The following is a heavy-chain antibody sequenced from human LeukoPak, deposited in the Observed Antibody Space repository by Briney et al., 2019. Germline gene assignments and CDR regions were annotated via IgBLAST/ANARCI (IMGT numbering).Heavy chain of an antibody. J-gene: IGHJ3*02. D-gene: IGHD3-3*01. CDR2: INPSGGST. V-gene: IGHV1-46*01. Sequence: ASVKVSCKASGYTFTSYYMHWVRQAPGQGLEWMGIINPSGGSTTYAQKFQGRVTMTRDTSTSTVYMELSSLRSEDTAVYYCARSNYDFWSGYSSDAFDIWGQGTMLTVSS. CDR1: GYTFTSYY. CDR3: ARSNYDFWSGYSSDAFDI.